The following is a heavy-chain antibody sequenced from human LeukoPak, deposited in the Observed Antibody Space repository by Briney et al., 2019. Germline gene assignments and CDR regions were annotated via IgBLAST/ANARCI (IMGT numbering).Heavy chain of an antibody. J-gene: IGHJ4*02. CDR1: GFTFGTYW. CDR2: INTDGRTT. CDR3: AREGWDLPDPNFDY. Sequence: PGGSLRLSCAASGFTFGTYWMHWVRQAPGKGVVWVSRINTDGRTTNYADSVKGRFTISRDNAKNTLYLQMNSLRVEDTAVYYCAREGWDLPDPNFDYWGQGTLVTVSS. V-gene: IGHV3-74*01. D-gene: IGHD1-26*01.